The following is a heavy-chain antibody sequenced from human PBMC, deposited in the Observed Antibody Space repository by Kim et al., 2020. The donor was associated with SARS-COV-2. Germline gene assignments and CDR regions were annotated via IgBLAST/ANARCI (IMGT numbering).Heavy chain of an antibody. J-gene: IGHJ4*02. D-gene: IGHD2-15*01. CDR2: INHSGST. Sequence: SETLSLTCAVYGGSFSGYYWSWIRQPPGKGLEWIGEINHSGSTNYNPSLKSRVTISVDTSKNQFSLKLSSVTAADTAVYYCARAVVVERGWYYFDYWGQGTLVTVSS. CDR1: GGSFSGYY. V-gene: IGHV4-34*01. CDR3: ARAVVVERGWYYFDY.